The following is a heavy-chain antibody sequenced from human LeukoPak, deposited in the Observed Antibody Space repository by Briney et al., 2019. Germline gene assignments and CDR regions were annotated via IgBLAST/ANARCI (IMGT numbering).Heavy chain of an antibody. CDR2: ISGSGGST. Sequence: GTLRLSCAASGFTFSTYGMSWVRQAPGKGLEWVSAISGSGGSTYYADPVKGRFTISRDNSKNTLYLQMNSLRAEDTALYYCAKVGVGSSWYYFDYWGQGTLVTVSS. D-gene: IGHD6-13*01. V-gene: IGHV3-23*01. J-gene: IGHJ4*02. CDR1: GFTFSTYG. CDR3: AKVGVGSSWYYFDY.